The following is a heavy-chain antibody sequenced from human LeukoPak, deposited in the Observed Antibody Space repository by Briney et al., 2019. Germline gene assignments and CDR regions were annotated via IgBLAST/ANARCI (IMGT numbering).Heavy chain of an antibody. CDR3: AKVLSGAGLYYYYMDV. J-gene: IGHJ6*03. Sequence: PGGSLRLSCAAPGFTFSSYAMSWVRQAQGKGLEWVSGISGSGGSTYYADSVKGRFTISRDNSKNTLYLQMNSLRAEDTAVYYCAKVLSGAGLYYYYMDVWGKGTTVTVSS. CDR2: ISGSGGST. D-gene: IGHD6-25*01. CDR1: GFTFSSYA. V-gene: IGHV3-23*01.